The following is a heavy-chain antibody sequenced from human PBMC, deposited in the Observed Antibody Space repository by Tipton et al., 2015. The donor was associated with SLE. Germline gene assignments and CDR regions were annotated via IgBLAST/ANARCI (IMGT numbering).Heavy chain of an antibody. D-gene: IGHD6-25*01. J-gene: IGHJ2*01. CDR2: IYYSGST. Sequence: TLSLTCTVSGGSISSSSYYWGWIRQPPGKGLEWIGSIYYSGSTYYNPSLESRVTISVDTSKNQFSLKLSSVTAADTAVYYCARIPGQRRDWYFDLWGRGTLVTVSS. CDR1: GGSISSSSYY. V-gene: IGHV4-39*07. CDR3: ARIPGQRRDWYFDL.